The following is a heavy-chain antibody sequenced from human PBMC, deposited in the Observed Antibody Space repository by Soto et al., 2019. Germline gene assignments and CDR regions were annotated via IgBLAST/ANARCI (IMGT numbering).Heavy chain of an antibody. CDR1: GFAFSDAW. J-gene: IGHJ4*02. CDR3: TAHSITSTGAHF. CDR2: IKNKINGATT. V-gene: IGHV3-15*07. Sequence: EVQLVESGGDLVKPGGSLRLSCAASGFAFSDAWIHWGRQAPGKGPEWVGRIKNKINGATTDYGAPVKGRFTISRDDSKNTLYLQMDGLKTEDTAVYYCTAHSITSTGAHFWGQGTLVTVSS. D-gene: IGHD1-1*01.